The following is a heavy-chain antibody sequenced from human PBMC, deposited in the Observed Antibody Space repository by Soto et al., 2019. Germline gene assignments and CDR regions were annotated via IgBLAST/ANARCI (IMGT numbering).Heavy chain of an antibody. D-gene: IGHD4-17*01. CDR1: GGTFSSHT. Sequence: QDQLVQSGAEVKKPGSSVKVSCKASGGTFSSHTFSWVRQAPGQGLEWMGRIIPALGTATYAQKFQGRVTITAVESATTVYMELNSLRSEDTAVYYCARPDFGDYWYFALWGRGTLVTVSS. V-gene: IGHV1-69*08. CDR2: IIPALGTA. J-gene: IGHJ2*01. CDR3: ARPDFGDYWYFAL.